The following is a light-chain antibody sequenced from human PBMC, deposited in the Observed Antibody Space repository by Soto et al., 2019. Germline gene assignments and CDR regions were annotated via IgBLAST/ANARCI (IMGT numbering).Light chain of an antibody. V-gene: IGKV1-6*01. CDR2: ATS. Sequence: AIQMTQSPSSLSASVGDRVTITCRASQDIRTELGWYQQKPGNAPKLLIYATSILQSGVPSRFSGIGSGTDFTLTISILQPEDFATYYCLLDYSYPRTFGQGTKVEIK. CDR3: LLDYSYPRT. CDR1: QDIRTE. J-gene: IGKJ1*01.